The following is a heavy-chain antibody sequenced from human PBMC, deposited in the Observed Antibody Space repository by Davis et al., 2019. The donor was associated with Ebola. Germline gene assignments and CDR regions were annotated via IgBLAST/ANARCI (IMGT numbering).Heavy chain of an antibody. V-gene: IGHV1-8*01. CDR3: ARGGVAYSDLDY. CDR2: MNPNSGNT. D-gene: IGHD2-21*01. J-gene: IGHJ4*02. CDR1: VYTFTGYD. Sequence: ASVPVSCQASVYTFTGYDINWVRQATGQGLVWMGWMNPNSGNTGYAQKFQGRVTMTRENSMSTAYMELRSLRSEDTAVYFCARGGVAYSDLDYWGQGTLVAVSS.